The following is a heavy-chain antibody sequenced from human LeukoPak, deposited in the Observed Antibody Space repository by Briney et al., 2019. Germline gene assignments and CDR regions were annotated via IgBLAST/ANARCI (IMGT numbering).Heavy chain of an antibody. CDR2: IFAGGGAA. CDR3: AKNYYDRRGPYSWVFDY. J-gene: IGHJ4*02. V-gene: IGHV3-23*01. Sequence: GGSLRLSCAASGFTFSSYSMNWVRQAPGKGLEWVASIFAGGGAALYADSVRGRFTIFRDDSKSTLFLQMHSLRAEDTAIYYCAKNYYDRRGPYSWVFDYWGQGTLVTVSS. CDR1: GFTFSSYS. D-gene: IGHD3-22*01.